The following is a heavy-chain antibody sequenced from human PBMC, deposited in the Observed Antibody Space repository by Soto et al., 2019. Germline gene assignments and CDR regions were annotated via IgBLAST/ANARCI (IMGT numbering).Heavy chain of an antibody. CDR3: ASDHRITMTSRSPAGMDV. D-gene: IGHD3-22*01. V-gene: IGHV4-30-4*01. CDR1: GGSTSSDNY. J-gene: IGHJ6*02. Sequence: SETLSLTCTVSGGSTSSDNYWSWIRQPPGKGLEWIGYIYYSGSTYYNPSLKSRVTISVDTSKNQFSLKLSSVTAADTPVYYCASDHRITMTSRSPAGMDVWGQGTTVTVSS. CDR2: IYYSGST.